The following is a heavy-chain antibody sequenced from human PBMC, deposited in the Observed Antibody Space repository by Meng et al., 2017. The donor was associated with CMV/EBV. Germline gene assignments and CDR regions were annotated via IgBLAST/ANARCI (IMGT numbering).Heavy chain of an antibody. CDR1: GGSISSYY. CDR3: AREIVVVPAAIDNWFDP. D-gene: IGHD2-2*02. CDR2: IYTSGST. J-gene: IGHJ5*02. Sequence: QVQLTESVPGLVNPSETLSLTCTGSGGSISSYYWSWIRQPAGKGLEWIGRIYTSGSTNYNPSLKSRVTMSVDTSKNQFSLKLSSVTAADTAVYYCAREIVVVPAAIDNWFDPWGQGTLVTVSS. V-gene: IGHV4-4*07.